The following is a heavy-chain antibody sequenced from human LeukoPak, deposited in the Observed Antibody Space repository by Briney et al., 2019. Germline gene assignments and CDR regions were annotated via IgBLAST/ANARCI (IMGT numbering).Heavy chain of an antibody. J-gene: IGHJ4*02. D-gene: IGHD3-22*01. Sequence: GGSLRLSCAASGFTFSSYWMSWVRQAPGKGLEWVANIKQAGSEKYYGDSVKGRFTISRDNAKNSLYMKMNSLRAEDTAVYYCARLVTMIVINYFDYWGQGTLVTVSS. CDR1: GFTFSSYW. V-gene: IGHV3-7*04. CDR3: ARLVTMIVINYFDY. CDR2: IKQAGSEK.